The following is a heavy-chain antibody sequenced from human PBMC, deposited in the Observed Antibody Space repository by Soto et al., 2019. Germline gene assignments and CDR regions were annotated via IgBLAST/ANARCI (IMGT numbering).Heavy chain of an antibody. CDR1: GFTFTTYC. V-gene: IGHV3-30*18. J-gene: IGHJ4*02. D-gene: IGHD5-18*01. CDR3: AKDQADTAMFMVS. Sequence: QVQLVESGGGVVQPGRSLRLSCVASGFTFTTYCMHWVRQAPGKGLEWLAVISHDGNTQYYGDSVKGRFTISRDNSKSTLYLQMNSLKADDTAEYYCAKDQADTAMFMVSWGQGTLVTVSS. CDR2: ISHDGNTQ.